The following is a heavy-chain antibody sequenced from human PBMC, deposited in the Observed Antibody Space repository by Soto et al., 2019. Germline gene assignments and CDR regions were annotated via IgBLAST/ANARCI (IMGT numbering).Heavy chain of an antibody. Sequence: QVQLQEAGPGLVKPSQTLSLTCSVSGDSISRGFHYWSWIRQPPGKGLEWLGHIYYSGSTFYNPSLKSRVAISVDTSKNQFSLKLNSITAADTAVYYCARYSSSPNWFDPWGQGTLVTVSS. CDR2: IYYSGST. D-gene: IGHD6-13*01. J-gene: IGHJ5*02. CDR3: ARYSSSPNWFDP. V-gene: IGHV4-31*03. CDR1: GDSISRGFHY.